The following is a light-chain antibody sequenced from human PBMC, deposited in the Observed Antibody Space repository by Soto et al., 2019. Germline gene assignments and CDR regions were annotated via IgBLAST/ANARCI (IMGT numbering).Light chain of an antibody. CDR1: QSISSW. CDR3: QQYNSYSAT. CDR2: DAS. V-gene: IGKV1-5*01. J-gene: IGKJ4*01. Sequence: IRMTQSPSTLSASLGDRVTITCRASQSISSWLAWYQQKPGKAPKLLIYDASSLESGVPSRFSGSGSGTEFTLTISSLQPDDFATYYCQQYNSYSATFGGGTKVDIK.